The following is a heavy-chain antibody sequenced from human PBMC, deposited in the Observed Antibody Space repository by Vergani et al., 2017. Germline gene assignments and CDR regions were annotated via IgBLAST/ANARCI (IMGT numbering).Heavy chain of an antibody. Sequence: EVQLVESGGGLVKPGGSLRLSCAASGFTFSSYSMNWVRQAPGKGLEWVSSISSSGSTTYYADSVKGRFTISRDNAKNSLYLQMNSLRAEDTAVYYCARTTVVTPGYWGQGTLVTVSS. CDR3: ARTTVVTPGY. J-gene: IGHJ4*02. V-gene: IGHV3-21*04. CDR2: ISSSGSTT. D-gene: IGHD4-23*01. CDR1: GFTFSSYS.